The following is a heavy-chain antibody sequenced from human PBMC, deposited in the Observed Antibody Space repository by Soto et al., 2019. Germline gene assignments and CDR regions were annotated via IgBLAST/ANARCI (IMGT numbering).Heavy chain of an antibody. Sequence: EVHLVESGGGLVKPGGSLRLTCAGSGFSFSDYTMNWVRQAPGKGLEWVSSISRGSDYIFYADTVKGRFTISRDNARNPLYLQMSSLRAEDTAVYYCAKDSGCVNNACAYDPWGQGTLVSVSS. D-gene: IGHD1-20*01. CDR2: ISRGSDYI. J-gene: IGHJ5*02. CDR1: GFSFSDYT. V-gene: IGHV3-21*01. CDR3: AKDSGCVNNACAYDP.